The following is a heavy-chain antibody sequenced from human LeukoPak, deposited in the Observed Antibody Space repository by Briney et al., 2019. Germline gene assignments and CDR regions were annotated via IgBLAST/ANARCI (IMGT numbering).Heavy chain of an antibody. CDR2: ISGSGST. CDR3: ATDSRGSSVRAFDY. J-gene: IGHJ4*01. D-gene: IGHD5/OR15-5a*01. Sequence: PGGSLRLSCAASGFTFSSYAMSWVRQAPGKGLEWVSSISGSGSTYTADSVKGRFTISRDNSKNTLYLQLSSLRAEDTAVYFCATDSRGSSVRAFDYWGQGTLVTVSS. CDR1: GFTFSSYA. V-gene: IGHV3-23*01.